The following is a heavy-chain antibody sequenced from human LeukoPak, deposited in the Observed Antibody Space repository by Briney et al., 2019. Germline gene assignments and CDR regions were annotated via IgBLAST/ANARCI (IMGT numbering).Heavy chain of an antibody. Sequence: GGSLRLSCAASGFTVSSNYMSWVRQAPGKGLEWVSVIYSGGSTYYADSVKGRFTISRDNAKNSLYLQMNSLRAEDTAVYYCAREYSSSSGRSFDYWGQGTLVTVSS. CDR2: IYSGGST. CDR3: AREYSSSSGRSFDY. CDR1: GFTVSSNY. J-gene: IGHJ4*02. V-gene: IGHV3-53*01. D-gene: IGHD6-6*01.